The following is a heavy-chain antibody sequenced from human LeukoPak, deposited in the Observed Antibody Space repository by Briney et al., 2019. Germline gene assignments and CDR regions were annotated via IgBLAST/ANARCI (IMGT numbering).Heavy chain of an antibody. Sequence: PSETLSLTCAVSGDSISSVYYWGWIRQPPGKGLEWVGTIYHSGTSYYNPSLKSPVTISLDTSKNQFSLKLSSATAADTAVYYCARHQYYDSRGSHYYSYYYMDVWGKGTTVTVSS. D-gene: IGHD3-22*01. CDR1: GDSISSVYY. CDR2: IYHSGTS. V-gene: IGHV4-38-2*01. CDR3: ARHQYYDSRGSHYYSYYYMDV. J-gene: IGHJ6*03.